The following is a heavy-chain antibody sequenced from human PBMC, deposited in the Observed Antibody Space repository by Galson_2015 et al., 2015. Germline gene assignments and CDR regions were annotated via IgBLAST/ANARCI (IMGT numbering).Heavy chain of an antibody. J-gene: IGHJ4*02. Sequence: SLRLSCAASGFTFSSYAMHWVRRAPGKGLEWVAVISYDGSNKYYADSVKGRFTISRDNSKNTLYLQMNSLRAEDTAVYYCARDRDYYDSSGYSLHFDYWGQGTLVTVSS. CDR3: ARDRDYYDSSGYSLHFDY. CDR2: ISYDGSNK. V-gene: IGHV3-30-3*01. D-gene: IGHD3-22*01. CDR1: GFTFSSYA.